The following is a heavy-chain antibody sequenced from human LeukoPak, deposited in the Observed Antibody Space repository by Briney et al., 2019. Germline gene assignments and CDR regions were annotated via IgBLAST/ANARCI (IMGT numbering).Heavy chain of an antibody. CDR1: GGSISSYY. V-gene: IGHV4-59*01. J-gene: IGHJ6*02. D-gene: IGHD3-10*01. CDR2: LYYSGNT. CDR3: TRGMVRGVSNTYYYYGMDV. Sequence: SETLSLTCTVSGGSISSYYWSWIRQPPGKGLEWIGYLYYSGNTNYNPSLKSRVTISADTSKKQFSLKLSSVTAADTAVYYCTRGMVRGVSNTYYYYGMDVWGQGTTVTVSS.